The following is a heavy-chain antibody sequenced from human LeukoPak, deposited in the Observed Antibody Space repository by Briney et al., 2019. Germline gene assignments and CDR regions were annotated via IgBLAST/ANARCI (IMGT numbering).Heavy chain of an antibody. J-gene: IGHJ3*02. D-gene: IGHD3-10*01. CDR3: AKPYYYGSGAKAFDI. CDR2: IRYDGSNK. Sequence: GGSLRLSCAASGFTFSSYGMHWVRQAPGKGLEWVAFIRYDGSNKYYADSVKGRFTISRDNSKNTLYLQMNSLRAEDTAVYYCAKPYYYGSGAKAFDIWGQGTMVTVSS. CDR1: GFTFSSYG. V-gene: IGHV3-30*02.